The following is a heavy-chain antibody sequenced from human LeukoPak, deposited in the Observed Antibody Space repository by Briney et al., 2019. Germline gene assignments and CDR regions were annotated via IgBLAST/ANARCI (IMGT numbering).Heavy chain of an antibody. CDR2: INPNSGGT. Sequence: ASVKVSCKASGYTFTSYGISWVRQAPGQGLEWMGWINPNSGGTNYAQKFQGRVTMTRNTSISTAYMELSGLRSDDTAVYYCARDGRSSSWYEVYNWFDPWGQGTLVTVSS. CDR3: ARDGRSSSWYEVYNWFDP. J-gene: IGHJ5*02. D-gene: IGHD6-13*01. CDR1: GYTFTSYG. V-gene: IGHV1-2*02.